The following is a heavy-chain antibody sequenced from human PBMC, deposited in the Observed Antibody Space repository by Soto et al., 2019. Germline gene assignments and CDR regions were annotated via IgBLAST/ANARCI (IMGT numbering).Heavy chain of an antibody. Sequence: SVKVSCKASGGTFSSYAISWVRQAPGRGLEWMGGIIPIFGTANYAQKFQGRVTITADESTSTAYMELSSLRSEDTAVYYCARDQRRGYSSGRYVRYKYGMELWGQGTTVIVS. D-gene: IGHD6-19*01. CDR1: GGTFSSYA. CDR2: IIPIFGTA. V-gene: IGHV1-69*13. J-gene: IGHJ6*02. CDR3: ARDQRRGYSSGRYVRYKYGMEL.